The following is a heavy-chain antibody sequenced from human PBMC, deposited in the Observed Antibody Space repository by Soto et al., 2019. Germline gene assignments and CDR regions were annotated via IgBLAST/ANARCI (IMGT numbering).Heavy chain of an antibody. J-gene: IGHJ4*02. Sequence: SETLSLTCTVSGGSISSYYWSWIRQPPGKGLEWIGYIYYSGSTNYNPSLKSRVTISVDTSKNQFSLKLSSVTAADTAVYYCARAGYSSGWATDYWGQGXLVTVYS. CDR3: ARAGYSSGWATDY. CDR1: GGSISSYY. CDR2: IYYSGST. D-gene: IGHD6-19*01. V-gene: IGHV4-59*01.